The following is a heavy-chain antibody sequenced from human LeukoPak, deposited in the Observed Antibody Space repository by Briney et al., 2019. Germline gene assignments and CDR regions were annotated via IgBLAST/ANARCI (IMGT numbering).Heavy chain of an antibody. CDR2: IIPIFGIA. CDR3: AIQSTGDRGYYFDY. Sequence: SVKVSCKASGGTFSSYAISWVRQAPGQGLERMGGIIPIFGIANYAQKFQGRVTITADESTSTAYMELSSLRSEDTAVYYCAIQSTGDRGYYFDYWGQGTLVTVSS. CDR1: GGTFSSYA. J-gene: IGHJ4*02. D-gene: IGHD7-27*01. V-gene: IGHV1-69*13.